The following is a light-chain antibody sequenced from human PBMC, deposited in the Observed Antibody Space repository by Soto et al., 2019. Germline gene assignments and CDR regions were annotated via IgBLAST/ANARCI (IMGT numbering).Light chain of an antibody. Sequence: DIQMTQSPSTLSASVGDRVTITCRASQSVRSWLAWYQQKPGKAPKFLSYDASTLESGVPSRFSGSGSGTEFTLTISSLQPDDFATYYCQQYNSLSSVSFGGGTKVEI. CDR1: QSVRSW. J-gene: IGKJ4*01. CDR2: DAS. CDR3: QQYNSLSSVS. V-gene: IGKV1-5*01.